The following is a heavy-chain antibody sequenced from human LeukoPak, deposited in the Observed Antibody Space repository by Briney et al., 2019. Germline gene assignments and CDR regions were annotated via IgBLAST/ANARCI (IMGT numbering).Heavy chain of an antibody. CDR3: ANLLTPYDYVWGSYRTFDY. Sequence: GRSLRLSCAASGFTFSSYGMHWVRQAPGKGLEWVAVISYDGSNKYYADSVKGRFTISRDNSKNTLYLQMNSLRAEDTAVYYCANLLTPYDYVWGSYRTFDYWGQGTLVTVSS. J-gene: IGHJ4*02. V-gene: IGHV3-30*18. D-gene: IGHD3-16*02. CDR2: ISYDGSNK. CDR1: GFTFSSYG.